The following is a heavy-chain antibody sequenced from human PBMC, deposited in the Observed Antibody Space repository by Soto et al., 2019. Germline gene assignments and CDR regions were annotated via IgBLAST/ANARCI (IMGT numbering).Heavy chain of an antibody. D-gene: IGHD6-6*01. J-gene: IGHJ6*03. CDR2: ISSNGVGT. CDR3: ARRARPDFYYMDV. Sequence: GRSLRLCCSASGFTLSGYAMDGVRQAPGKGLEYVSGISSNGVGTYYANSVQGRFTISRDNSKNTVYLQMGSLRPEDMAVYYCARRARPDFYYMDVWGKGTTVTVSS. CDR1: GFTLSGYA. V-gene: IGHV3-64*01.